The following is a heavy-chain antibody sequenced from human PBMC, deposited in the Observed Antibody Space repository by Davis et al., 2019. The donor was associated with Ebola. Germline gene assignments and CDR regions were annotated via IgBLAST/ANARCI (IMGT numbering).Heavy chain of an antibody. D-gene: IGHD3-10*01. V-gene: IGHV3-7*01. CDR1: GFTFSTYW. CDR3: ARVYYYNYFFDY. Sequence: GESLKISCAASGFTFSTYWMSWVRQAPGKGLEWVANLNQDGSDKYSVDSVKGRFTISRDNSKNSLYLQMNSLRAEDTAVYYCARVYYYNYFFDYWGQGTLVTVSS. CDR2: LNQDGSDK. J-gene: IGHJ4*02.